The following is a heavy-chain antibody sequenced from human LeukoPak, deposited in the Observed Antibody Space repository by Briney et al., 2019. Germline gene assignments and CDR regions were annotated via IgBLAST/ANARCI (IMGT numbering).Heavy chain of an antibody. CDR3: ARGDYYYDSSGYYFPSY. CDR1: GYTFTSYG. V-gene: IGHV1-18*04. D-gene: IGHD3-22*01. Sequence: GASVKVSCKASGYTFTSYGISWVRQAPGQGLEWMGWISAYNGNTNYAQKFQGRVTMTRDTSISTAYMELSRLRSDDTAVYYCARGDYYYDSSGYYFPSYWGQGTLVTVSS. CDR2: ISAYNGNT. J-gene: IGHJ4*02.